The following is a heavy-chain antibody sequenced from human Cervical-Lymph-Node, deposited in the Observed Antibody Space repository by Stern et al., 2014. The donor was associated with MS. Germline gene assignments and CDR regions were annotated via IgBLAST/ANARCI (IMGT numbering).Heavy chain of an antibody. CDR1: GYSFTDSY. Sequence: VQLVQSGSEMKKPGASLRVSCKTSGYSFTDSYLHWVRQAPGQGLEWMGRINPNSGGTNSAQKFQGRVTMTRDKSISTVYLALSRLTSDDTAVYYCAITYSSGFWGLDYWGQGSLVTVSS. CDR3: AITYSSGFWGLDY. J-gene: IGHJ4*02. CDR2: INPNSGGT. V-gene: IGHV1-2*06. D-gene: IGHD6-19*01.